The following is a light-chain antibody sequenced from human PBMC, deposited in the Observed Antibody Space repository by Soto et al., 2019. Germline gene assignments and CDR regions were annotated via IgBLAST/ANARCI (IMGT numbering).Light chain of an antibody. Sequence: EIVLTQSPGTLSLSPGEGATLSCRASQSVSSNLAWYQQKPGQAPRLLIYGASTRATGIPARFSGSGSGTEFILTISSLQSEDFAVYYCQQRSDWPWTFGQGTKVEIK. J-gene: IGKJ1*01. V-gene: IGKV3-15*01. CDR3: QQRSDWPWT. CDR1: QSVSSN. CDR2: GAS.